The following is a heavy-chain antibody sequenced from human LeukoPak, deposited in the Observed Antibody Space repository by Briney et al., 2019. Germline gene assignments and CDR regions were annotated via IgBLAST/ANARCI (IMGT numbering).Heavy chain of an antibody. D-gene: IGHD4-17*01. J-gene: IGHJ4*02. CDR3: ARDDYGDYFHDY. CDR2: ISSSGSTI. CDR1: GFIVSSNY. Sequence: PGGSLRLSCAASGFIVSSNYMSWIRQAPGKGLEWVSYISSSGSTIYYADSVKGRFTISRDNAKNSLYLQMNSLRAEDTAVYYCARDDYGDYFHDYWGQGTLVTVSS. V-gene: IGHV3-11*04.